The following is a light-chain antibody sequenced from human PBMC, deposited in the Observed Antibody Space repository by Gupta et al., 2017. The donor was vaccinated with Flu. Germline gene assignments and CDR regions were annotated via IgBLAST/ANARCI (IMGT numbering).Light chain of an antibody. Sequence: PSTLSASVGDRVTISCRASQSVRNWLAWYQKKPGKAPKLLIYKASSVENGVASRFSGSGSGTEFTLTISSRQPDDFATYYCQQHNNPPLTFGGGTTVE. CDR2: KAS. CDR1: QSVRNW. V-gene: IGKV1-5*03. J-gene: IGKJ4*01. CDR3: QQHNNPPLT.